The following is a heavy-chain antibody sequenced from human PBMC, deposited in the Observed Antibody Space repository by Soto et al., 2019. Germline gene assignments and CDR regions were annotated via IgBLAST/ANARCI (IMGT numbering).Heavy chain of an antibody. CDR3: ARDTYYYYSSGLVSFDI. J-gene: IGHJ3*02. CDR1: GGTFSSYA. CDR2: IIPIFGTA. V-gene: IGHV1-69*01. Sequence: QVQLVQSGAEVKKPGSSVTVSCKASGGTFSSYAISWVRQAPGQGLEWMGGIIPIFGTANYAQKFQGRVTITADESTSTAYMERSSLRYEDPAVYYCARDTYYYYSSGLVSFDIWGQGTMVTVSS. D-gene: IGHD3-22*01.